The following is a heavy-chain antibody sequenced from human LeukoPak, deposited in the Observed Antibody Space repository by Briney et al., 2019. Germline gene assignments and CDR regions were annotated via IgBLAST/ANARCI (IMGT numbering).Heavy chain of an antibody. CDR3: ATDLGVRGVREFDY. J-gene: IGHJ4*02. CDR2: IYTSGST. CDR1: GGSISSGSYY. V-gene: IGHV4-61*02. Sequence: PSQTLSLTCTVSGGSISSGSYYWSWIRQPAGKGLEWIGRIYTSGSTNYNPSLKSRVTISVDTSKNQFSLKLSSVTAADTAVYYCATDLGVRGVREFDYWGQGTPVTVSS. D-gene: IGHD3-10*01.